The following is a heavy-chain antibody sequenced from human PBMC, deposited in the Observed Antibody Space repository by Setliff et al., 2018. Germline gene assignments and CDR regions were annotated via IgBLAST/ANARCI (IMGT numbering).Heavy chain of an antibody. V-gene: IGHV3-73*01. CDR1: GFIFSGSA. J-gene: IGHJ4*02. CDR2: IRDKYNSYAI. Sequence: GSLRLSCAASGFIFSGSAIHWVRQAPGKGLEWVGRIRDKYNSYAIAYAASVEGRFTISRDDSKNTLYLQMNSLKTEDTAVYYCTTRLGDFWGQGTLVTVS. CDR3: TTRLGDF.